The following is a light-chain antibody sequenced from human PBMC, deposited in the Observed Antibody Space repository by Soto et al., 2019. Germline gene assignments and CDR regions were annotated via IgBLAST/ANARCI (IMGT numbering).Light chain of an antibody. J-gene: IGKJ4*01. Sequence: DIQMTQSPSNLSASVGDRVTITCRASQSISRWVAWYQQKPGKAPKLLIYDASTLEGGVPSRFSGSGSGTEFTLTISSLQPDDFATYYCQQYSSYSTFGGGTKVEIK. CDR1: QSISRW. CDR3: QQYSSYST. V-gene: IGKV1-5*01. CDR2: DAS.